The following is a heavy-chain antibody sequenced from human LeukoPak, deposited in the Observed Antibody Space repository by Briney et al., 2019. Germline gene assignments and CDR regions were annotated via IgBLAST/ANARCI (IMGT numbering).Heavy chain of an antibody. J-gene: IGHJ5*02. CDR1: GFTFSSHG. CDR3: ARVAGWHWFDP. D-gene: IGHD6-19*01. V-gene: IGHV3-53*01. CDR2: IYSGGST. Sequence: GGSLRLSCAASGFTFSSHGMNWVRQAPGKGLEWVSVIYSGGSTYYADSVKGRFTISRDNSKNTLYLQMNSLRAEGTAVYYCARVAGWHWFDPWGQGTLVTVSS.